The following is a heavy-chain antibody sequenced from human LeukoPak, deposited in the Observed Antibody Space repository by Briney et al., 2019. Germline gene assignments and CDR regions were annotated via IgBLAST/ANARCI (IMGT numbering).Heavy chain of an antibody. J-gene: IGHJ4*02. CDR3: GRYSYGYGSRLGY. V-gene: IGHV3-48*03. Sequence: GGSLRLSCAASGFTFSSYEMNWVRQAPGKGLEWVSYISSSGSTIYYADSVKGRFTISRDNAENSLYLQMNSLRAEGTAVYYCGRYSYGYGSRLGYWGQGTLVTVSS. CDR1: GFTFSSYE. D-gene: IGHD5-18*01. CDR2: ISSSGSTI.